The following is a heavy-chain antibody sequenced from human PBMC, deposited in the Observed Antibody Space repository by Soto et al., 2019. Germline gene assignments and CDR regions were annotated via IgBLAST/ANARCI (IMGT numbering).Heavy chain of an antibody. CDR1: GGSISSSTW. J-gene: IGHJ3*02. CDR3: AREVDSYGTPLLDAFDI. CDR2: IYLSGST. V-gene: IGHV4-4*02. D-gene: IGHD5-18*01. Sequence: VPLQESGPGLVKPSGTLTLTCADSGGSISSSTWWSWVRQPPGKWLVWIGEIYLSGSTNYNPSLTSRVTITVDKSETQVSLKLSSVTAADTAVYYCAREVDSYGTPLLDAFDIWGQGTMVTVSS.